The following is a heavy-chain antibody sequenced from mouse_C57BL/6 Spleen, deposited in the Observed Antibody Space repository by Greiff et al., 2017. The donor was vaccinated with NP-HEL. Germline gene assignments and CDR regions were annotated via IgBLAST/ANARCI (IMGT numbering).Heavy chain of an antibody. J-gene: IGHJ4*01. CDR1: GFSFNTYA. CDR3: VRHNRYYPMDY. Sequence: EVKLVESGGGLVQPKGSLKLSCAASGFSFNTYAMNWVRQAPGKGLEWVARIRSKSNNYATYYADSVKDRFTISRDDSESMLYLQMNNLKTEDTAMYYCVRHNRYYPMDYWGQGTSVTVSS. CDR2: IRSKSNNYAT. V-gene: IGHV10-1*01.